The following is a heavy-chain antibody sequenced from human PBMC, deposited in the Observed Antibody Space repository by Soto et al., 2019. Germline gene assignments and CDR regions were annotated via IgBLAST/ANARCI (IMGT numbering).Heavy chain of an antibody. D-gene: IGHD5-12*01. V-gene: IGHV4-4*02. CDR2: INHRGSA. Sequence: SETLSLTCAVSGASVSSTYWWSWVRQPPGKGPEWIGEINHRGSANYNPSLKSRVTISVDTSKNQFSLKLSSVTAADAAVYYCARAYGGYADYWGQGALVTVSS. CDR3: ARAYGGYADY. J-gene: IGHJ4*02. CDR1: GASVSSTYW.